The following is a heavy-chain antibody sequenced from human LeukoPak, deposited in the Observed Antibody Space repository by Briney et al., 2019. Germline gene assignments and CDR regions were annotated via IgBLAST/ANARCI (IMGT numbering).Heavy chain of an antibody. CDR2: IYHSGST. J-gene: IGHJ3*02. V-gene: IGHV4-39*07. CDR3: AMIAVAGRDAFDI. Sequence: HPSETLSLTCTVSGGSISSSSYYWGWIRQPPGKGLEWIGSIYHSGSTYYNPSLKSRVTISVDTSKNQFSLKLSSVTAADTAVYYCAMIAVAGRDAFDIWGQGTMVTVSS. D-gene: IGHD6-19*01. CDR1: GGSISSSSYY.